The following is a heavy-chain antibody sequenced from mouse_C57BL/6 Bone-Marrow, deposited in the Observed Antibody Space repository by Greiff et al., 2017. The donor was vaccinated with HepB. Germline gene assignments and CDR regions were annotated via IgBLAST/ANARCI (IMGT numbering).Heavy chain of an antibody. J-gene: IGHJ2*01. CDR1: GYAFSSSW. CDR3: ARWGPYGSSYGY. V-gene: IGHV1-82*01. D-gene: IGHD1-1*01. CDR2: IYPGDGDT. Sequence: VQLQQSGPELVKPGASVKISCKASGYAFSSSWMNWVKQRPGKGLEWLGRIYPGDGDTNYNGKFKGKATLTADKSSSTAYMQLSSLTSEDSAVYFCARWGPYGSSYGYWGEGTTLTVSS.